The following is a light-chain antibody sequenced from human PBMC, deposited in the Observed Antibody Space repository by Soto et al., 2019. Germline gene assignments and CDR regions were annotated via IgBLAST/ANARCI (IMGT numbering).Light chain of an antibody. V-gene: IGKV1-9*01. CDR3: QQYYSYPWT. CDR2: AAS. CDR1: LGISNY. J-gene: IGKJ1*01. Sequence: DIHMTQSPSSLSASVGDRVTITCRASLGISNYLAWYQQKPGKAPKLLIYAASTLQSGVPSRFSGSGSGTDFTLTISCLQSEDFATYYCQQYYSYPWTFGQGTKVDIK.